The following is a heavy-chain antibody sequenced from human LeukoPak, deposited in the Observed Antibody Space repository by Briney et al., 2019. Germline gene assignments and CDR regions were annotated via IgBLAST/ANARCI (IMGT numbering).Heavy chain of an antibody. V-gene: IGHV3-48*01. CDR2: IGRSSSTI. CDR1: GFTFSSFS. Sequence: HSGGSLRLSCAASGFTFSSFSMNWVRQAPGKGLEWVSYIGRSSSTIYYADSVKGRFTVSRDHAKNSLYLQMNSLRAEDTAVYYCARDLAYGSGSSPLDYWGQGTLVTVSS. CDR3: ARDLAYGSGSSPLDY. D-gene: IGHD3-10*01. J-gene: IGHJ4*02.